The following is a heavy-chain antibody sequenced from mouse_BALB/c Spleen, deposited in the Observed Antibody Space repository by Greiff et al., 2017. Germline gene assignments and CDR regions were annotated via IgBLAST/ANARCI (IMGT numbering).Heavy chain of an antibody. CDR2: IWAGGST. J-gene: IGHJ3*01. CDR1: GFSLTGTG. V-gene: IGHV2-9*02. Sequence: VQLQQSGPGLVAPAQSLSITCTVSGFSLTGTGVHWVRQPPGKGLEWLGVIWAGGSTNYNSALMSRLSISKDNSTGQVVLKMNSLQTDDTAMYYCARAGRYGGFAYWGQGTLVTVSA. CDR3: ARAGRYGGFAY. D-gene: IGHD2-14*01.